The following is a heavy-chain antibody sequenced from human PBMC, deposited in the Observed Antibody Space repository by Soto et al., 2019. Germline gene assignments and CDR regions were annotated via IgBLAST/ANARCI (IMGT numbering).Heavy chain of an antibody. Sequence: PSETLSLTCTVSGGSISSSSYYWGWIRQPPGKGLEWIGSIYYSGSTYYNPSLKSRVTISVNTSKNQFSLKLSSVTAADTAVYYCANGWYCSSTSCRPFDIWGQGTMVPVSS. D-gene: IGHD2-2*01. CDR2: IYYSGST. V-gene: IGHV4-39*01. CDR3: ANGWYCSSTSCRPFDI. CDR1: GGSISSSSYY. J-gene: IGHJ3*02.